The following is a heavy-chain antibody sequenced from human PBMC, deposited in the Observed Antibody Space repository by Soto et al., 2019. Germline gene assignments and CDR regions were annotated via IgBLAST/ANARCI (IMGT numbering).Heavy chain of an antibody. V-gene: IGHV4-59*01. D-gene: IGHD6-13*01. J-gene: IGHJ4*02. CDR1: GGSISSNY. CDR2: VYNSGST. Sequence: TLSLTCTVSGGSISSNYWTWIRQPPGKGLEWIGYVYNSGSTNYNPSLKSRVTISEDTSKSQFSLKVNSMTAADTAVYYCARYRREAVAGYTLDNWGQGILVTVSS. CDR3: ARYRREAVAGYTLDN.